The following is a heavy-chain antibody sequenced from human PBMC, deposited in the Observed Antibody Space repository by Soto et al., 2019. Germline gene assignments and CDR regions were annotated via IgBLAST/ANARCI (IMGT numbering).Heavy chain of an antibody. J-gene: IGHJ4*02. D-gene: IGHD2-2*01. CDR3: ARTRQRRPVFYVDY. CDR1: GGPFNTFG. Sequence: QVQLMQSGAEVTKPGSSVKVSCKAPGGPFNTFGISWVRQAPGQGLEWMGGIIPKYGTTNYARRFQGRVTITADESTTTAYLELSSLRHDDTAIYYCARTRQRRPVFYVDYWGQGTPISVTS. V-gene: IGHV1-69*01. CDR2: IIPKYGTT.